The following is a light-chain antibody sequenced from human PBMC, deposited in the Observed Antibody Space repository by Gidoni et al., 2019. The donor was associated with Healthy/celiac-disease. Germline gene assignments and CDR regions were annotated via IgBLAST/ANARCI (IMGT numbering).Light chain of an antibody. Sequence: VLTQSTATLSLSPGERATLSCRASQSVSSYLAWYQQKPGQAPRLLIYDASNRATGIPARFMGSGSGTDFTLTISSLEPEDFAVYYCQQRSNWPPWTFGQGTKVEIK. CDR3: QQRSNWPPWT. CDR2: DAS. V-gene: IGKV3-11*01. CDR1: QSVSSY. J-gene: IGKJ1*01.